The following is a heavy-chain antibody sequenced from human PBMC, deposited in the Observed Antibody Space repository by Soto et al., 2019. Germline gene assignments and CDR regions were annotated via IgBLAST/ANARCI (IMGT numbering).Heavy chain of an antibody. V-gene: IGHV3-74*01. CDR3: ARLGDFWSGYPQYGMDV. D-gene: IGHD3-3*01. CDR2: INSDGSST. CDR1: GFTFSSYW. Sequence: GGSLRLSCAASGFTFSSYWMHWVRQAPGKGLVWVSRINSDGSSTSYADSVKGRFTISRDNAKNTLYLQMNSLRAEDTAVYYCARLGDFWSGYPQYGMDVWGQGTTVTVSS. J-gene: IGHJ6*02.